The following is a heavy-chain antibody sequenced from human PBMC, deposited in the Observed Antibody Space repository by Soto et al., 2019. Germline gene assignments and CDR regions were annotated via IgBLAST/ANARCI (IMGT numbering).Heavy chain of an antibody. D-gene: IGHD2-2*01. V-gene: IGHV3-23*01. Sequence: GGSLRLSCAASGFTLSSYAMSWVRQAPGKGLEWVSAISGSGGSTYYADSVKGRFTISRDNSKNTLYLQMNSLRAEDTAVYYCAKDSVYCSSTSCNYYYYYYMDVWGKGTTVTVSS. CDR3: AKDSVYCSSTSCNYYYYYYMDV. CDR1: GFTLSSYA. CDR2: ISGSGGST. J-gene: IGHJ6*03.